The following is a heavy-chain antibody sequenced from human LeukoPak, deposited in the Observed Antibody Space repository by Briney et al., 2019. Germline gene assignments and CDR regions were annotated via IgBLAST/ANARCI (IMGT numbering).Heavy chain of an antibody. V-gene: IGHV3-30*02. CDR3: AKDGNWASVS. D-gene: IGHD7-27*01. CDR1: GFTFS. J-gene: IGHJ5*02. CDR2: IRHDGTDQ. Sequence: GGSLRLSCVGSGFTFSVHWVRQVPGKGLEWLTFIRHDGTDQHYADSVRGRFTISRDNSKNTVYLQMNSLRPEDTALYYCAKDGNWASVSWGQGTLVTVST.